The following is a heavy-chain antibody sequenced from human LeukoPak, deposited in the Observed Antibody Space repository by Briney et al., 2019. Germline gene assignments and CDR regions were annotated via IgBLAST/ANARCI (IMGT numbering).Heavy chain of an antibody. V-gene: IGHV3-30*04. J-gene: IGHJ4*02. CDR1: GFTFSSYA. CDR2: ISYDGSNK. CDR3: AKDLRDTGTTDY. D-gene: IGHD1-7*01. Sequence: GGSLRLSCAASGFTFSSYAMSWVRQAPGKGLEWVAVISYDGSNKYYADSVKGRFTISRDNSKNTLYLQMNSLRAEDTAVYYCAKDLRDTGTTDYWGQGTLVTVSS.